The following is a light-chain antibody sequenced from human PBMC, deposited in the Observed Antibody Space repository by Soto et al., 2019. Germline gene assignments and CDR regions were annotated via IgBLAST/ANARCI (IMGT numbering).Light chain of an antibody. J-gene: IGKJ1*01. CDR2: SVS. CDR1: QSVSSN. Sequence: EIVMTQCPATLSVSPGERATLSCRASQSVSSNVAWYQQKPGQAPRLLIYSVSTRAAGIPARFSGSGSGTEFTLTINSLQAEDFAIYYCQQYNKWPPWTFGQGTKVDIK. V-gene: IGKV3-15*01. CDR3: QQYNKWPPWT.